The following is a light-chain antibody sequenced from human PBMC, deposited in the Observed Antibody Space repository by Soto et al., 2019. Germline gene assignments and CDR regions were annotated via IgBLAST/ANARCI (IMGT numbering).Light chain of an antibody. CDR2: DAS. V-gene: IGKV3-15*01. CDR3: QQYNNWPRT. Sequence: EIVLTQSPATPSLSPGVRASMSRRARQSVSSSYLAWYQQKPGQVPRLLIYDASTRATGISARISGSGSGTEFTLTISSLQSEDFAIYYCQQYNNWPRTVGQGTKVDIK. J-gene: IGKJ1*01. CDR1: QSVSSSY.